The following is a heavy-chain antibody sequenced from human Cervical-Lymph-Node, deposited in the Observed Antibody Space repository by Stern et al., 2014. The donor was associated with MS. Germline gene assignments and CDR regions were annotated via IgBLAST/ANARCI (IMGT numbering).Heavy chain of an antibody. Sequence: QLVESGAEVKKPGSSVKVSCKASGGPFSSYAITWVRQAPGQGLSWIGVLIPIFGTANYAQKFQGRVRITADESTSTAYMELSSLRSEDTAVYYCARGELKEGLVRGMDVWGQGTTVTVSS. D-gene: IGHD1-26*01. CDR3: ARGELKEGLVRGMDV. CDR1: GGPFSSYA. J-gene: IGHJ6*02. V-gene: IGHV1-69*01. CDR2: LIPIFGTA.